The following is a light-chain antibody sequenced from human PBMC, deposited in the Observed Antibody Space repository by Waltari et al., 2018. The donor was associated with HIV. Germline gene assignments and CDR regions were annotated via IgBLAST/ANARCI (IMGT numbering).Light chain of an antibody. Sequence: EIVLTQSPDFQSVTPKGKVTITCRASQNIGNSLHWYQQKPDQSPNLLIMYASQPSSGVPSRFSGSGSGTDFTLTINGLEAEDAAVYFCHQSSSLPFTFGGGTKVEIK. CDR1: QNIGNS. V-gene: IGKV6D-21*02. J-gene: IGKJ4*01. CDR3: HQSSSLPFT. CDR2: YAS.